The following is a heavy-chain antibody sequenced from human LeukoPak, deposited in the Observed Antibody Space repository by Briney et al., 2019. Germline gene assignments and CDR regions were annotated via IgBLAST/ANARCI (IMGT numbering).Heavy chain of an antibody. CDR2: ISFSGSTI. CDR3: ARQPYSIAGRPNYYYYYGMDV. D-gene: IGHD6-6*01. CDR1: GFTFSSYE. Sequence: PGGSLRLSCAASGFTFSSYEMNWVRQAPGRGLEWVSYISFSGSTIYYADSVKGRFTISRDNAKNSLYLQMNSLRAEDTAVYYCARQPYSIAGRPNYYYYYGMDVWGQGTTATVSS. V-gene: IGHV3-48*03. J-gene: IGHJ6*02.